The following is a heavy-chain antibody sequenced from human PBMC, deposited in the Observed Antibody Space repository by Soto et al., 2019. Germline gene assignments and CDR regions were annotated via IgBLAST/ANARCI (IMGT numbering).Heavy chain of an antibody. CDR3: ARGRVPGYSSSWYVLAENWFDP. J-gene: IGHJ5*02. CDR2: MNPNSGNA. Sequence: ASVKVSCKASGYTFTSYDINWVRQATGQGLEWMGWMNPNSGNAGYAQKFQGRVTMTRNTSISTAYMELSSLRSEDTAVYYCARGRVPGYSSSWYVLAENWFDPWGQGTLVTVSS. CDR1: GYTFTSYD. D-gene: IGHD6-13*01. V-gene: IGHV1-8*01.